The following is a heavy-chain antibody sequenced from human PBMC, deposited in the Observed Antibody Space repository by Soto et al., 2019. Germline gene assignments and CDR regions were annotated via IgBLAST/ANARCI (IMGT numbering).Heavy chain of an antibody. CDR1: GGSIRSYY. D-gene: IGHD3-10*01. Sequence: ASETLSLTCTVSGGSIRSYYWSGIRQPPGKGLEWIGYIYYSGSTNYNPSLKSRVTISVDTSKKQFSLKLSSVTAADTAVYYCERGRGSHGMDVCAQGTKVTV. CDR3: ERGRGSHGMDV. CDR2: IYYSGST. J-gene: IGHJ6*02. V-gene: IGHV4-59*01.